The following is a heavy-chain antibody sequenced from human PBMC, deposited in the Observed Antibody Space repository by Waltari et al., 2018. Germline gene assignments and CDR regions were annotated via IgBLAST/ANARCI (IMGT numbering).Heavy chain of an antibody. J-gene: IGHJ3*02. V-gene: IGHV5-51*03. CDR3: ARRFSSNEEMDAFDI. CDR1: GYSFTSYW. Sequence: EVQLVQSGAEVKKPGESLKISCKGSGYSFTSYWIGWVRQMPGKGLEWMGIIYPGYSDTRYSPSCQGQVTISADKSISTAYLQWSSLKASDTAMYYCARRFSSNEEMDAFDIWGQGTMVIVSS. D-gene: IGHD6-13*01. CDR2: IYPGYSDT.